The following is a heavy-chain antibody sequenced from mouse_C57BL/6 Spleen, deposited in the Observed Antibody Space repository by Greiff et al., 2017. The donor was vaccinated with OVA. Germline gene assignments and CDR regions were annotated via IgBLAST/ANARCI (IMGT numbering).Heavy chain of an antibody. CDR1: GFTFSSYA. Sequence: EVKLVESGGGLVKPGGSLKLSCAASGFTFSSYAMSWVRQTPEKRLEWVATISDGGSYTYSPDNVKGRFTISRDNAKNNLYLQMSHLKSEDTAMYYCARKDYGSSYCFDYWGQGTTLTVSS. CDR3: ARKDYGSSYCFDY. D-gene: IGHD1-1*01. V-gene: IGHV5-4*03. J-gene: IGHJ2*01. CDR2: ISDGGSYT.